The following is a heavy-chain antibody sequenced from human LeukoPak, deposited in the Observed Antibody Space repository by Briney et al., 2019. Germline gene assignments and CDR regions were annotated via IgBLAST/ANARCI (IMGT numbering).Heavy chain of an antibody. J-gene: IGHJ2*01. CDR2: ISGSGTGT. D-gene: IGHD3-10*01. V-gene: IGHV3-23*01. CDR3: AKGLNEGSYISYWYFDL. Sequence: PGGSLRLSCAASGFTFSSYAMSWVRQAPGKGLEWVSGISGSGTGTYYADSVKGRFTISRDNSKNTLYLQMNSLRAEDTALYYCAKGLNEGSYISYWYFDLWGRGTLVTVSS. CDR1: GFTFSSYA.